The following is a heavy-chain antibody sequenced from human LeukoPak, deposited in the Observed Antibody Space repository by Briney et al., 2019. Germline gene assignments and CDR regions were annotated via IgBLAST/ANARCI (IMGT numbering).Heavy chain of an antibody. CDR3: ARRLKKNGMDV. CDR1: GFTFSSYV. Sequence: PGGSLRLSCAASGFTFSSYVMHWVRQATGKGLEWVSAIGTAGDTYYPGSVKGRFTISRENAKNSLYLQMNSLRAGDTAVYYCARRLKKNGMDVWGQGTTVTVSS. V-gene: IGHV3-13*01. D-gene: IGHD3-22*01. CDR2: IGTAGDT. J-gene: IGHJ6*02.